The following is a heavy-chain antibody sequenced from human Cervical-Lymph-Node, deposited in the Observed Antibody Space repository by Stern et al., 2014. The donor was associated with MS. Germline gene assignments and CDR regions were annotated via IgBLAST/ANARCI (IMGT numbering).Heavy chain of an antibody. CDR3: MGVGDAMHV. Sequence: VHLVESEGGVVQPGRSLTLSCAASGFSLSNSAMHWVRQAPGKGLEWVAVMSFVGGNKKYGDSVKGRFSISRDMANNTLFLQMNSLRLEDTAVYYCMGVGDAMHVWGQGTTVIVSS. V-gene: IGHV3-30*03. CDR1: GFSLSNSA. CDR2: MSFVGGNK. J-gene: IGHJ6*02.